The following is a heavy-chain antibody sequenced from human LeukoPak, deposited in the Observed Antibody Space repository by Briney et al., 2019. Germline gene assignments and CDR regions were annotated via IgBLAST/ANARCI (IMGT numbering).Heavy chain of an antibody. CDR1: GGSFIGYY. V-gene: IGHV4-34*01. J-gene: IGHJ5*02. D-gene: IGHD2-2*01. CDR2: INHSGST. CDR3: ARGLRDIVVVPAASNWFDL. Sequence: PSATLSPTCAVYGGSFIGYYWSWIRHPPGKGLEWIGEINHSGSTNYNPSLKSRVTISVDTSKNQFSLKLRSVTAADTAVCYCARGLRDIVVVPAASNWFDLWGQGTLVTVSS.